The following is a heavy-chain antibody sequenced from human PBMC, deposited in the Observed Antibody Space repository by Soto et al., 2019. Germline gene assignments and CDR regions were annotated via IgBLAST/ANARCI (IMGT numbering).Heavy chain of an antibody. Sequence: PGGSLRLSCAASGFTFSSYAMSWVRQAPGKGLEWVSAISGSGGSTYYADSVKGRFTISRDNSKNTLYLQMNSLRAEDTAVYYCANSDYVWGSYRSPEYWRQGTLVTVTS. CDR3: ANSDYVWGSYRSPEY. V-gene: IGHV3-23*01. CDR1: GFTFSSYA. J-gene: IGHJ4*02. CDR2: ISGSGGST. D-gene: IGHD3-16*02.